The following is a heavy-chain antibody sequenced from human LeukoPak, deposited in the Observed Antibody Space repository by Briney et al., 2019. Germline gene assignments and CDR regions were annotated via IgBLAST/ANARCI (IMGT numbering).Heavy chain of an antibody. CDR2: IFPSGGEI. J-gene: IGHJ4*02. CDR3: ARGGVDYYGSGTYYLMYYFDY. V-gene: IGHV3-23*01. CDR1: GFTFSTFA. D-gene: IGHD3-10*01. Sequence: PGGSLRLSCAASGFTFSTFAMLWVRQPRGKGLEWVSSIFPSGGEIHYADSVRGRFTISRDNSKSTLSLQMNSLRAEDTAVYFCARGGVDYYGSGTYYLMYYFDYWGQGALVTVSS.